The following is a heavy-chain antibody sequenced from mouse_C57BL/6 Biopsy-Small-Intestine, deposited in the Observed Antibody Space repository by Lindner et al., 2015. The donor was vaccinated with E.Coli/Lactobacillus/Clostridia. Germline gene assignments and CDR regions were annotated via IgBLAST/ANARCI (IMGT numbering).Heavy chain of an antibody. Sequence: SVKVSCKGSGGTFSSYAISWVRQAPGQGLEWMGGIIPIYGTANYAQKFQGRVTITADESTSTAYMELSSLTSDDTAVYYCARDRDPGLVGTRPLGYWGQGTLVTVSS. CDR1: GGTFSSYA. CDR2: IIPIYGTA. J-gene: IGHJ4*01. CDR3: ARDRDPGLVGTRPLGY. V-gene: IGHV1-53*01. D-gene: IGHD2-1*01.